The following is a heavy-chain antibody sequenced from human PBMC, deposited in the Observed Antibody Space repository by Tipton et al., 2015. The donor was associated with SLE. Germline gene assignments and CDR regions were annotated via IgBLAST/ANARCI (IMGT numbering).Heavy chain of an antibody. J-gene: IGHJ6*04. CDR2: ISYSGRT. D-gene: IGHD1-7*01. CDR3: ARATDWNLSPDV. V-gene: IGHV4-39*07. CDR1: GGSIRDYPYR. Sequence: TLSLTCSVSGGSIRDYPYRWAWIRQSPGKGLEWIGSISYSGRTYYNPSLKSRVTISHDTSKDQFSLKVTSVTAADTAVYFCARATDWNLSPDVWGKGTTVTVSS.